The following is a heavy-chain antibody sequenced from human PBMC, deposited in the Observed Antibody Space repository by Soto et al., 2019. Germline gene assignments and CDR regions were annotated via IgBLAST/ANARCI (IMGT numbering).Heavy chain of an antibody. J-gene: IGHJ4*02. Sequence: QVQLQESGPGLVKPSETLPLTCTVSGGSISSYYWSWIRQPPGKGLEWIGYIYYSGSTNYNPSLKSRVTISVDTSKNQFSLKLSSVTAADTAVYYCARLTNTVDYWGQGTLVTVSS. CDR1: GGSISSYY. CDR2: IYYSGST. CDR3: ARLTNTVDY. V-gene: IGHV4-59*08.